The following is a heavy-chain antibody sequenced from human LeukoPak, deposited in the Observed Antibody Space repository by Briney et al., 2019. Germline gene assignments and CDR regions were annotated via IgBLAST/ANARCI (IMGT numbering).Heavy chain of an antibody. CDR1: RFTFSNYP. CDR3: ARGRGSYSADY. J-gene: IGHJ4*02. CDR2: LSYDGSNE. D-gene: IGHD1-26*01. Sequence: GGSLRLSCAASRFTFSNYPMHWVRQAPGKGLEWVALLSYDGSNECYADSVKGRFTISRDNSKNTLYLRMNSLRAEDSAVYYCARGRGSYSADYWGQGTLVTVSS. V-gene: IGHV3-30-3*01.